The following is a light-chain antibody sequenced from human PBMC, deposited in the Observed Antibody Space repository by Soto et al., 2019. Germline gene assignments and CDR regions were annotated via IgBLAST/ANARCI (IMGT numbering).Light chain of an antibody. CDR1: QSVSTN. CDR2: GAS. Sequence: EIVMTQSPATLSVSPGERATLSCRASQSVSTNLAWYQQKPGQGPRLLIFGASTRAIGIPARFSGSGSGTDLTLTISSLQSEDFAVYYCQHYNELPLTFGGGTKVDIK. CDR3: QHYNELPLT. J-gene: IGKJ4*01. V-gene: IGKV3-15*01.